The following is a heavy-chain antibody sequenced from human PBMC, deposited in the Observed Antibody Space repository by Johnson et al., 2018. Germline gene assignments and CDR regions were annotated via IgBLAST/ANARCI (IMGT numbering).Heavy chain of an antibody. CDR3: ARGFRDGDNFRAVYMDL. V-gene: IGHV4-59*01. J-gene: IGHJ6*03. D-gene: IGHD5-24*01. Sequence: QVQLQESGPGLVKPSETLSLTCTVSGGSISTYYWSWIRQPPGKGLEWVGYIYSSGSTNYNPSLKSRVTISVDTSKNQFYLKLTSVTAADTAVYVCARGFRDGDNFRAVYMDLWGKGTTVTVSS. CDR1: GGSISTYY. CDR2: IYSSGST.